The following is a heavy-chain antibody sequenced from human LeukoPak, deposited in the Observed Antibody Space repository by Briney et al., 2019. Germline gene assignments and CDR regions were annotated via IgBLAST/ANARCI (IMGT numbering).Heavy chain of an antibody. CDR2: ISNTGRT. V-gene: IGHV3-53*01. D-gene: IGHD7-27*01. CDR1: GFTVSKNY. Sequence: GGSLRLSCAASGFTVSKNYMSWVRQAPGKGLEWVSAISNTGRTSYADSVKGRLTISRDNSKNTLYLQMNNLTAEDTAIYYCAKDWGFWGQGTLVTVSS. CDR3: AKDWGF. J-gene: IGHJ4*02.